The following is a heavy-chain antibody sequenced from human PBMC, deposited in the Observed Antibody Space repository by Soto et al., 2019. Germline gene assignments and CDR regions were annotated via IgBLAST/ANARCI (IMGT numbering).Heavy chain of an antibody. CDR3: ARVDYSFEGRYFDY. J-gene: IGHJ4*02. D-gene: IGHD2-21*01. V-gene: IGHV4-59*01. CDR2: IYYSGST. CDR1: GGYISSYY. Sequence: PSETLSLTCTVSGGYISSYYWSWIRQPPGKGLEWIGYIYYSGSTNYNPSLKSRVTISVDTSKNQFSLKLSSVTAADTAVYYCARVDYSFEGRYFDYWGQGTLVTVSS.